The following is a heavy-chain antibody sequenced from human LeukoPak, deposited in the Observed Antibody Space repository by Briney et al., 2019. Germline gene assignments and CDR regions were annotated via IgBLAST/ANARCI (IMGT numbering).Heavy chain of an antibody. D-gene: IGHD5-18*01. CDR3: ARGHGKAGPTAMAPRYYYYGMDV. Sequence: SETLSLTCAVYGGSFSGYYWSWIRQPPGKGLEWIGEINHSGSTNYNPSLKSRVTISVDTSKNQFSLKLSSVTAADTAVYYCARGHGKAGPTAMAPRYYYYGMDVWGKGTTVTVSS. CDR1: GGSFSGYY. CDR2: INHSGST. J-gene: IGHJ6*04. V-gene: IGHV4-34*01.